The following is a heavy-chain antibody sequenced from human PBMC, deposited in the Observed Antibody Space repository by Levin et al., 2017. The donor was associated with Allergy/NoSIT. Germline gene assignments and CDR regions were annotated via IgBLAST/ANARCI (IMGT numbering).Heavy chain of an antibody. D-gene: IGHD5-18*01. CDR2: ISYDGSNK. CDR1: GFTFSSYG. CDR3: AKGSPADSWIQLWWSSLYFDY. V-gene: IGHV3-30*18. Sequence: GGSLRLSCAASGFTFSSYGMHWVRQAPGKGLEWVAVISYDGSNKYYADSVKGRFTISRDNSKNTLYLQMNSLRAEDTAVYYCAKGSPADSWIQLWWSSLYFDYWGQGTLVTVSS. J-gene: IGHJ4*02.